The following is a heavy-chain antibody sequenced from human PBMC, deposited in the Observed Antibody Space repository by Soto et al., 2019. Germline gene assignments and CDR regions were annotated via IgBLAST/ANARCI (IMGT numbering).Heavy chain of an antibody. CDR2: ISSSSSYI. CDR3: ARDLGYLKEGFDP. V-gene: IGHV3-21*01. D-gene: IGHD5-12*01. Sequence: PGGSLRLSCAASGFTFSSYSMNWVRQAPGKGLEWVSSISSSSSYIYYADSVKGRFTISRDNAKNSLYLQMNSLRAEDTAVYYCARDLGYLKEGFDPWGQGTLVTVSS. J-gene: IGHJ5*02. CDR1: GFTFSSYS.